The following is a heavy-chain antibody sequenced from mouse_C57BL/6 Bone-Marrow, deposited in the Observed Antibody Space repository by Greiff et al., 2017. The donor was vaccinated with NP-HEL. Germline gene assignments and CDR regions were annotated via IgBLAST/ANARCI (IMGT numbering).Heavy chain of an antibody. J-gene: IGHJ3*01. V-gene: IGHV1-9*01. CDR3: ARGGPGPAYYKAWFAY. CDR2: ILPGSGST. Sequence: VKLVESGAELMKPGASVKLSCKATGYTFTGYWIEWVKQRPGHGLEWIGEILPGSGSTNYNEKFKGKATFTADTSSNTAYMQLSSLTTEDSAIYYCARGGPGPAYYKAWFAYWGQGTLVTVSA. CDR1: GYTFTGYW. D-gene: IGHD2-12*01.